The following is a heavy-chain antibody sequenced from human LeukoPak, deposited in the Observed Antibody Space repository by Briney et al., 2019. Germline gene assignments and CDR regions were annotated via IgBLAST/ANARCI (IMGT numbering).Heavy chain of an antibody. D-gene: IGHD6-6*01. CDR3: ARETYTTSSQD. Sequence: SETLSLTYTVSGGSISGYYWSWIRQPPGKGLEWIGYVHYSGSTNYNPSFNSRVTISVDTSKNQVSLELSSVTAADTAVYYCARETYTTSSQDWGQGTLVTVSS. CDR1: GGSISGYY. V-gene: IGHV4-59*01. CDR2: VHYSGST. J-gene: IGHJ4*02.